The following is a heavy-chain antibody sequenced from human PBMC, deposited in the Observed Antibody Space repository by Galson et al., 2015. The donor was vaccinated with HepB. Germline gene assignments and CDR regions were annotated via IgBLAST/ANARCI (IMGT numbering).Heavy chain of an antibody. CDR3: ARGGRSTSYYWEF. CDR1: RFAFSDYC. V-gene: IGHV3-7*01. CDR2: IKRDGSEK. J-gene: IGHJ1*01. Sequence: SLRLSCAASRFAFSDYCMTWVRHSPGKGLEWVATIKRDGSEKFYVDSVEGRFTISRDNARYSLYLQMDNVRGVDTAVYFCARGGRSTSYYWEFWGQGTLVTVSS. D-gene: IGHD2-2*01.